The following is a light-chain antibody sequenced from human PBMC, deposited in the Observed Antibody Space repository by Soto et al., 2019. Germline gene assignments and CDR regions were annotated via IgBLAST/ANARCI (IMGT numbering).Light chain of an antibody. Sequence: DIQMTQSPSSLSASVGDRVTITCRASQAIYNYLAWYQQKPGKVPTLLISAASTLQSGVPSRLSGSGSGTDFTLTISSLQPEDVATYYCQQFSAVPTFGGGNKVEI. CDR1: QAIYNY. CDR3: QQFSAVPT. CDR2: AAS. V-gene: IGKV1-27*01. J-gene: IGKJ4*01.